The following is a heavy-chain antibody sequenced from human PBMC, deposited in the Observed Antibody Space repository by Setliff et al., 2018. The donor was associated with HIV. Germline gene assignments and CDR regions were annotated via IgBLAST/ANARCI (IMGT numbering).Heavy chain of an antibody. CDR2: INHSGST. D-gene: IGHD3-22*01. Sequence: SETLSLTCAVYGGSFSGYYWSWIRQPPGKGLEWIGEINHSGSTNYNPSLKSRVTISVDTSKNQFSLKLSSVTAADTAVFYRARLTTTYHYDSSAYYHPVWGQGTLVTVSS. V-gene: IGHV4-34*01. J-gene: IGHJ4*02. CDR3: ARLTTTYHYDSSAYYHPV. CDR1: GGSFSGYY.